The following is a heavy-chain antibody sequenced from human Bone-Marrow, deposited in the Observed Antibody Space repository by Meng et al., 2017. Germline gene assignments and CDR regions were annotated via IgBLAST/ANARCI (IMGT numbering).Heavy chain of an antibody. V-gene: IGHV1-18*01. Sequence: ASVKVSCKASGYTFTSYGISWVRQAPGQGLEWMGWISAYNGNRNYAQKLQGRVTMTTDTSTSTAYMELRSLRSEDTAVYYCARRHRLNYYYYGMDVWGQGTTVTVSS. CDR2: ISAYNGNR. D-gene: IGHD2-8*01. CDR3: ARRHRLNYYYYGMDV. CDR1: GYTFTSYG. J-gene: IGHJ6*02.